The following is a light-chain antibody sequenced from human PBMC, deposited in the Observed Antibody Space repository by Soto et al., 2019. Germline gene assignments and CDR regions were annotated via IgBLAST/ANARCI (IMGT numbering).Light chain of an antibody. J-gene: IGKJ2*01. CDR1: QSVSSN. V-gene: IGKV3-15*01. Sequence: EIVMTQSPATLSVSPGERATLSCRASQSVSSNFTWYKQKPGQAPRLLIYGASTRATGIPARFSGSGSGTEFTLTISSLQSEDFAVYYCQQYNNWPALYTFGQGTKLEIK. CDR3: QQYNNWPALYT. CDR2: GAS.